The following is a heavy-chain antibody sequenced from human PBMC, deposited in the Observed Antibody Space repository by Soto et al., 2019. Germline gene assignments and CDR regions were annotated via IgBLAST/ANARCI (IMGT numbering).Heavy chain of an antibody. D-gene: IGHD2-2*01. CDR2: ISGSGGST. CDR1: GFTFSSYA. V-gene: IGHV3-23*01. J-gene: IGHJ4*02. Sequence: GGSLRLSCAASGFTFSSYAMSWVRQPPGKGLEWVSAISGSGGSTYYADSVKGRFTISRDNSKNQFSLKLSSVTAADTAVYYCARALPPGCSSTSCYSSSGVDYWGQGTLVTVSS. CDR3: ARALPPGCSSTSCYSSSGVDY.